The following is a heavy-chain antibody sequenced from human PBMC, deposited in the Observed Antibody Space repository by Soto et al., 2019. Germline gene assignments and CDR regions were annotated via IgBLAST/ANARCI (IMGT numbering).Heavy chain of an antibody. CDR3: AKDLRPLIRGYHSLV. CDR2: ISGSGGST. Sequence: GGSLRLSCAASGFTFSSYAMSWVRQAPGKGLEWVSTISGSGGSTYYADSVKGRFTISRDNSKNTLYLQMNSLRAEDTAVYYCAKDLRPLIRGYHSLVWGQGTLVTVSS. CDR1: GFTFSSYA. D-gene: IGHD5-12*01. V-gene: IGHV3-23*01. J-gene: IGHJ4*02.